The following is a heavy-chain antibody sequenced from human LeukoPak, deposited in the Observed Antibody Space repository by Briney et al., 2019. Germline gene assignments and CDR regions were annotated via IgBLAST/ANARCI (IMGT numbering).Heavy chain of an antibody. Sequence: PGGSMRLSCAAPGFTFSSFWMHWVRQVPGKGMVWVSRINNDGSSTNYADSVKGRFTISRDNAKNTLYLQMNSLRAEDTAVYYCARGGSGNANYWGQGTLVTVSS. CDR1: GFTFSSFW. D-gene: IGHD3-16*01. CDR3: ARGGSGNANY. J-gene: IGHJ4*02. CDR2: INNDGSST. V-gene: IGHV3-74*01.